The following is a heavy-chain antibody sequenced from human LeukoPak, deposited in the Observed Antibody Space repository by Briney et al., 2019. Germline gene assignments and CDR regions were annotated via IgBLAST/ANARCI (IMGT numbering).Heavy chain of an antibody. CDR2: VYYNGNT. V-gene: IGHV4-59*01. CDR3: AKVRPMSIAALWFFDF. D-gene: IGHD6-6*01. CDR1: GGSISPWY. Sequence: SETLSLTCTVSGGSISPWYWSWIRQSPGKGLEWLGYVYYNGNTNYNPSLKSRVSISVDTSKNQFSLNQSSVTAADTAVYYCAKVRPMSIAALWFFDFWGHGSLVSVSS. J-gene: IGHJ4*01.